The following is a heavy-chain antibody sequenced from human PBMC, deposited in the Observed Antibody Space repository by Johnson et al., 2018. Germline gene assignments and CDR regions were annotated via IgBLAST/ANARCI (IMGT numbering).Heavy chain of an antibody. Sequence: LVQSGGGVVQPGRSLRLSCAASGFTFSSYGMHWVRQAPGKGLEWVAVIWYAGGNKYYADPVKGRFTISRDNSKNTLFLQLNSWRAEDTAVYYCARDQTTMALGYYYYGMDVWGQGTTVTVSS. V-gene: IGHV3-33*01. D-gene: IGHD3-10*01. J-gene: IGHJ6*02. CDR1: GFTFSSYG. CDR3: ARDQTTMALGYYYYGMDV. CDR2: IWYAGGNK.